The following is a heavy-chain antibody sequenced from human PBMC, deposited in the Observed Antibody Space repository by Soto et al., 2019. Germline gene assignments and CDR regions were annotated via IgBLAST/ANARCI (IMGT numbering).Heavy chain of an antibody. Sequence: PGESLKISCKGSGYSFTSYWIGWVRQMPGKGLEWMGIIYPGDSDTRYSPSFQGQVTISADKSISTAYLQWSSLKASDTAMYYCARGLIAAAGTGPYYYGMDVWGQGTTVTVSS. CDR3: ARGLIAAAGTGPYYYGMDV. J-gene: IGHJ6*02. CDR2: IYPGDSDT. CDR1: GYSFTSYW. V-gene: IGHV5-51*01. D-gene: IGHD6-13*01.